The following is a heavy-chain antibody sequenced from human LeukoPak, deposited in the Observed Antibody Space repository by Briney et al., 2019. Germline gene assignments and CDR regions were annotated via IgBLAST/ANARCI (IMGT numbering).Heavy chain of an antibody. Sequence: ASVKVSCKASGYTFTSYGISSVRQAPGQGLEWMGWISAYNGNTNYAQKLQGRVTITADKSTSTAYMELSSLRSEDTAVYYCARGLVATTLDYWGQGTLVTVSS. CDR1: GYTFTSYG. CDR3: ARGLVATTLDY. D-gene: IGHD2-15*01. V-gene: IGHV1-18*01. CDR2: ISAYNGNT. J-gene: IGHJ4*02.